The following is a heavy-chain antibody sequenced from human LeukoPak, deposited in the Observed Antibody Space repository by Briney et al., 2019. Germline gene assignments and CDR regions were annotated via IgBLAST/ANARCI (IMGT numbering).Heavy chain of an antibody. CDR1: GFTFSTYG. J-gene: IGHJ4*02. Sequence: GGSLRLSCAASGFTFSTYGMHWVRQAPGKGLEWVAVIWYDGSNKYYGDSVKGRFTISRDNSKNTLYMQMNSLRAEDTAMYYCARDFGGGNAFDYWGQGTLVSVSS. V-gene: IGHV3-33*01. D-gene: IGHD4-23*01. CDR2: IWYDGSNK. CDR3: ARDFGGGNAFDY.